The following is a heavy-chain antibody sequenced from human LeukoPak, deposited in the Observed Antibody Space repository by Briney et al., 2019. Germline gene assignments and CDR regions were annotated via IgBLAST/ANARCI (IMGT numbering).Heavy chain of an antibody. J-gene: IGHJ4*02. CDR3: ARTRRNSGSYYGDY. V-gene: IGHV3-74*01. D-gene: IGHD1-26*01. CDR1: GFTFSSYW. Sequence: GGSLRLSCAASGFTFSSYWMHLVRQAPGKGLLWVSRINTDGSSTSYADSVKGRFTISRDNAKNTLYLQMNSLRADDTAVYYCARTRRNSGSYYGDYWGQGTLVTVSS. CDR2: INTDGSST.